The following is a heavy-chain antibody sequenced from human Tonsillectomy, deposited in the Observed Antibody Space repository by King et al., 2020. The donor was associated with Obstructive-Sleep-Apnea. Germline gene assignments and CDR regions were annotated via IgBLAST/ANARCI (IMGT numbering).Heavy chain of an antibody. J-gene: IGHJ4*02. V-gene: IGHV3-49*03. CDR3: SRTDQLDYDY. Sequence: VQLVESGGGLVQPGRSLRLSCSGSRFTFSDYAISWFRQSPEKGLEWVGFIRREVYGGAKDYAASVKGRFSISRDDSKSTAYLQMSSLKTEDTAVYYCSRTDQLDYDYWGQGTRVTVSS. CDR2: IRREVYGGAK. D-gene: IGHD5-24*01. CDR1: RFTFSDYA.